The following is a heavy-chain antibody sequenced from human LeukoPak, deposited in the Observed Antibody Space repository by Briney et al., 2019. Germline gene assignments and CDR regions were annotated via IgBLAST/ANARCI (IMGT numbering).Heavy chain of an antibody. V-gene: IGHV3-23*01. CDR2: ISGGGGRT. D-gene: IGHD3-22*01. CDR1: GFMFSNYA. J-gene: IGHJ4*02. Sequence: PGGSLRLSCAASGFMFSNYAMSWVRQAPGKGLEWVSAISGGGGRTYYADSVKGRFTISRDNSKNTLYLQMNSLRADYTAVYYCAHDRYFYDSSEESFDQWGQGTLVTFSS. CDR3: AHDRYFYDSSEESFDQ.